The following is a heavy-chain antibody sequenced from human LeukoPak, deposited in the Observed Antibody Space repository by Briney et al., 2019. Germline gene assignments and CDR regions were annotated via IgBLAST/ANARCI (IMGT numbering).Heavy chain of an antibody. CDR3: AKDSLAYYYDSSGYVDY. Sequence: SLRLSCAASGFTFDDYAMHWVRQAPGKCLEWVSGISWNSGSIGYADSVKGRLTISRDNAKNSLYLQMNSLRAEDTALYYCAKDSLAYYYDSSGYVDYWGQGTLVTVSS. V-gene: IGHV3-9*01. CDR2: ISWNSGSI. D-gene: IGHD3-22*01. J-gene: IGHJ4*02. CDR1: GFTFDDYA.